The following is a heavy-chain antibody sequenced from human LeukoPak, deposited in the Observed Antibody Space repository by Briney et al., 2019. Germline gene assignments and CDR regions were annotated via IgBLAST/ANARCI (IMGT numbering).Heavy chain of an antibody. V-gene: IGHV4-34*01. CDR2: INHSGST. CDR1: GGSFSGYY. Sequence: SETLSLTCAVYGGSFSGYYWSWIRQPPGKGLEWIGEINHSGSTNYNPSLKSRVTISVDTSKNQFSLKLSSVTAADTAVYYCARGRPSLRYFDWLPHYYYGMDVWGQGTTVPVSS. D-gene: IGHD3-9*01. J-gene: IGHJ6*02. CDR3: ARGRPSLRYFDWLPHYYYGMDV.